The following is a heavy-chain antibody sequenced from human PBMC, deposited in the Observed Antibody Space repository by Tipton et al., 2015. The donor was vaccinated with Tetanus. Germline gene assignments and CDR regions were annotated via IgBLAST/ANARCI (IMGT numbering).Heavy chain of an antibody. CDR2: IYHSGST. J-gene: IGHJ4*02. D-gene: IGHD3-3*01. Sequence: TLSLTCAVSGGSITSDNHYWSWIRQPPGKGLEWIGYIYHSGSTYYNASLKSRLDISLDTSKNQFSLKLTSVTAADTAVYYCARANYDFPKKGPFDSWGQGTLVIVSS. CDR3: ARANYDFPKKGPFDS. CDR1: GGSITSDNHY. V-gene: IGHV4-31*11.